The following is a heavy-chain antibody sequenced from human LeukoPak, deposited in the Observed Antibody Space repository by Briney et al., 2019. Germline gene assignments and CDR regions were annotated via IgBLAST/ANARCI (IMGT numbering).Heavy chain of an antibody. V-gene: IGHV1-3*01. CDR1: GYTFASYA. J-gene: IGHJ4*02. D-gene: IGHD5-12*01. CDR2: INAGNGNT. CDR3: AGEGRVATIYY. Sequence: ASVKVSCKASGYTFASYAMNWVRQAPGQRLEWMGWINAGNGNTKYSQKFQGRVTITRDTSASTAYMELSSLRSEDTAVYYCAGEGRVATIYYWGQGTLVTVSS.